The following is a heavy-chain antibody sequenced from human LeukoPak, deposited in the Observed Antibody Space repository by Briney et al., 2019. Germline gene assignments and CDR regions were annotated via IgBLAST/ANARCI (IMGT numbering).Heavy chain of an antibody. CDR3: ARDSSSWAFDY. V-gene: IGHV3-21*01. CDR1: GSTFSSYS. J-gene: IGHJ4*02. CDR2: ISSSSGYI. D-gene: IGHD6-13*01. Sequence: GGSRRLSCAASGSTFSSYSMNWVRQAPGKGLEWVSSISSSSGYIYYADSVKGRFTISRDKAKNSLYLQMNSLRAEDTAVYYCARDSSSWAFDYWGQGTLVTVSS.